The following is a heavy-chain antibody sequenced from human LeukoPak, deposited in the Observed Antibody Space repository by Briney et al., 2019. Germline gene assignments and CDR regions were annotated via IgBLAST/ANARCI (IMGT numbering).Heavy chain of an antibody. D-gene: IGHD3-22*01. CDR3: ASKQVYDSSGFDAFDI. CDR1: GYTFTSYY. Sequence: ASVTVSCKASGYTFTSYYMHWVRQAPGQGLEWMGIINPSGGSTSYAQKFQGRVTMTRDTSTSTVYMELSSLRSEDTAAYYCASKQVYDSSGFDAFDIWGQGTMVTVSS. J-gene: IGHJ3*02. CDR2: INPSGGST. V-gene: IGHV1-46*01.